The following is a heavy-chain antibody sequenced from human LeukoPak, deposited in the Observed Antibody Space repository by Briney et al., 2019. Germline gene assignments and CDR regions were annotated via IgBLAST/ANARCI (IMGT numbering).Heavy chain of an antibody. Sequence: GASVKVSCKASGYTFTGYYMHWVRQAPGQGLEWMGWINPNSGGTNYAQKFQGRVTMTRDTSISTAYMELSRLRSDDTAVYYCARWLPFTDYNWFDPWGQGTLVTVSS. J-gene: IGHJ5*02. V-gene: IGHV1-2*02. CDR3: ARWLPFTDYNWFDP. D-gene: IGHD5-12*01. CDR2: INPNSGGT. CDR1: GYTFTGYY.